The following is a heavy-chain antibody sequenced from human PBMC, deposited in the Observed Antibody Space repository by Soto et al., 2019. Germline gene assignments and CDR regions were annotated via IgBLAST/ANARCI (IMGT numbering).Heavy chain of an antibody. CDR3: AREARMGTFHY. Sequence: SETLSLTCTVSGGSVSGGSYFWSWVRQPPGKGLEWIGYFYYSGSTKYNPSLKSRVTILEDTSKNQFSLKLNSVTAADTAAYYCAREARMGTFHYWGQGALVTVSS. V-gene: IGHV4-61*01. D-gene: IGHD1-1*01. J-gene: IGHJ4*02. CDR1: GGSVSGGSYF. CDR2: FYYSGST.